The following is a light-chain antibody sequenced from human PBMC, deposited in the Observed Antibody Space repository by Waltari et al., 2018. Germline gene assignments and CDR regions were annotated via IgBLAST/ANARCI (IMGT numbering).Light chain of an antibody. Sequence: QSALAQPVSVFGSPGHSIAISCTGSNRDIGGVDYASWYQPHPDKVPKLLIHDVSSRPSGVSNRYSGSNAGNTAALTISGLRSEDEAHYYCSSFSRSASEVIFGGGTRVTVL. J-gene: IGLJ2*01. CDR2: DVS. CDR1: NRDIGGVDY. CDR3: SSFSRSASEVI. V-gene: IGLV2-14*03.